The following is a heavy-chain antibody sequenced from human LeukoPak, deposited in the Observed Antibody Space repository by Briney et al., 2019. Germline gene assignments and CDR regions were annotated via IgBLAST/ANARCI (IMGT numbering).Heavy chain of an antibody. CDR1: GFTFSSYA. J-gene: IGHJ4*02. CDR2: ISGSGSSI. V-gene: IGHV3-23*01. CDR3: AKRPMAGSGSSPNRHFDY. D-gene: IGHD1-26*01. Sequence: PGGSLRLSCAASGFTFSSYAMNWVRQAPGKGLEWVSIISGSGSSIYYEDSVKGRFTISRDNSKNTLYLQMNSQRAEDTAVYYCAKRPMAGSGSSPNRHFDYWGQGTLVTVSS.